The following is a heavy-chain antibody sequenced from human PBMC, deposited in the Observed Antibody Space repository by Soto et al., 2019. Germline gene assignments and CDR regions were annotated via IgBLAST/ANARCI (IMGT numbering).Heavy chain of an antibody. CDR3: ARGMRILYSAVYSGYYYYYMDV. D-gene: IGHD2-8*01. V-gene: IGHV1-8*01. CDR2: MNPNSGNT. J-gene: IGHJ6*03. Sequence: EASVKVSCKASGYTFTSYDINWVRQATGQGLEWMGWMNPNSGNTGYAQKFQGRVTMTRNTSISTAYMELSSLRSEDTAVYYCARGMRILYSAVYSGYYYYYMDVWGKGTTVTVSS. CDR1: GYTFTSYD.